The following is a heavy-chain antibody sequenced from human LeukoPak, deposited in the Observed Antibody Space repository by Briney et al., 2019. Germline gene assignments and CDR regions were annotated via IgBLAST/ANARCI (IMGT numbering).Heavy chain of an antibody. D-gene: IGHD1-20*01. V-gene: IGHV3-7*01. CDR1: GFTFTTYW. J-gene: IGHJ4*02. CDR2: IKQDGSEK. CDR3: ARDGDNWNPPYDY. Sequence: PGGSLRLSCAASGFTFTTYWMSWVRQAPGKGLEWVANIKQDGSEKYYVDSVKGRFTISRDNAQNSLHLQMNSLRAEDTAVYYCARDGDNWNPPYDYWGQGTLVTASS.